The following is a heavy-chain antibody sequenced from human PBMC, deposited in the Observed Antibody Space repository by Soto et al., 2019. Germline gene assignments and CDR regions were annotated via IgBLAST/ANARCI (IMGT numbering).Heavy chain of an antibody. CDR1: GYTFTDYW. Sequence: GESLKISCKGYGYTFTDYWIGWVRQMPGKGLELIGLIYPGDSDTRYSPSLQGRVTISADKSISTAFLQWSSLRASDTAMYYCASQKTVIRGPLSSNWFDPWGQGTLVTVSS. D-gene: IGHD1-1*01. V-gene: IGHV5-51*01. J-gene: IGHJ5*02. CDR3: ASQKTVIRGPLSSNWFDP. CDR2: IYPGDSDT.